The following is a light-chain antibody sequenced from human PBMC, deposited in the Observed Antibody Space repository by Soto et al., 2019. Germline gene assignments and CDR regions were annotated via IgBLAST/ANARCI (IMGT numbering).Light chain of an antibody. CDR2: WAS. V-gene: IGKV4-1*01. Sequence: DILMTHAPDSLAVSLGERATINCKSSQSVLYSSNNKNYLAWYQQKPGQPPKLLIYWASTRESGVPDRFSGSGSGTDFTLTISSLQAEDEAVYYCQQYYSIPLTFGGGTKVDI. CDR1: QSVLYSSNNKNY. J-gene: IGKJ4*01. CDR3: QQYYSIPLT.